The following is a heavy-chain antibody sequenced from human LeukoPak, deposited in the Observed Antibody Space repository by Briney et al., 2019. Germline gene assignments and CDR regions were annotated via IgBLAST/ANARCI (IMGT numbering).Heavy chain of an antibody. D-gene: IGHD6-13*01. CDR3: ASALNSRSSSC. CDR2: FNPETSGT. CDR1: GYRVTDYY. J-gene: IGHJ4*02. V-gene: IGHV1-2*02. Sequence: GALVKVSCNASGYRVTDYYMHWVRQAPGQGLEWMGWFNPETSGTKYAQRFHGRVTMTTDTTISTAYMELTRLRSDDTAVYYCASALNSRSSSCWGQGTRVTVSS.